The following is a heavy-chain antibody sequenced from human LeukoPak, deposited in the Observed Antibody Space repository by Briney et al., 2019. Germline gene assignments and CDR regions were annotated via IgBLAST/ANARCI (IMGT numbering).Heavy chain of an antibody. CDR1: GGSISSYY. D-gene: IGHD3-3*01. CDR2: IYYSGST. Sequence: SETLSLTCTVSGGSISSYYWSWIRQPPGKGLEWIGYIYYSGSTNYNPSLKSRVTISVDTSKNQFSLKLSSVTAADTAVYYCARTITIFGVVAKYFDYWGQGTLVTVSS. J-gene: IGHJ4*02. CDR3: ARTITIFGVVAKYFDY. V-gene: IGHV4-59*01.